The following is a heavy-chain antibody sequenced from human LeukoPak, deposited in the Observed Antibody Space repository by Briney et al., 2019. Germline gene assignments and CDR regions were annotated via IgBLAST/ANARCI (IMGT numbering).Heavy chain of an antibody. D-gene: IGHD3-22*01. CDR1: GFTFSNYW. V-gene: IGHV3-7*04. J-gene: IGHJ4*02. CDR2: TKQDETEK. CDR3: TRNRQWLLADY. Sequence: GGSLRLSCAASGFTFSNYWMSWVRQAPGKGLEWVANTKQDETEKHYADSVKGRFTISRDNAQNSLYLQMNSLRAEDTAVYFCTRNRQWLLADYWGQGTVVTVSS.